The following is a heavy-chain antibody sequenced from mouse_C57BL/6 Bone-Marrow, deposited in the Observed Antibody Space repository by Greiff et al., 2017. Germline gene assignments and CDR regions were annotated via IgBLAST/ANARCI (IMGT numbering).Heavy chain of an antibody. CDR1: GYTFTDYY. V-gene: IGHV1-26*01. D-gene: IGHD4-1*01. CDR3: ARRKTGTGDY. CDR2: INPNNGGT. J-gene: IGHJ2*01. Sequence: VQLQQSGPELVKPGASVKISCKASGYTFTDYYMNWVKQSHGKSLEWIGDINPNNGGTSYNQKFKGKATLTVDKSSSTAYMELRSLTSEDSAVYYCARRKTGTGDYWGQGTTLTVSS.